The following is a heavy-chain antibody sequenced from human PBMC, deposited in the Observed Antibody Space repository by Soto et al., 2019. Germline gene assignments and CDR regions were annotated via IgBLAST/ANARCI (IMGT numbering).Heavy chain of an antibody. V-gene: IGHV3-33*01. CDR2: IWYDGSNK. CDR1: GFTFSSYG. J-gene: IGHJ1*01. D-gene: IGHD3-3*02. CDR3: ARDPEEMAFAEYFQH. Sequence: GGSLRLSCAASGFTFSSYGMHWVRQAPGKGLEWVAVIWYDGSNKYYADSVKGRFTISRDNSKNTLYLQMNSLRAEDTAVYYCARDPEEMAFAEYFQHWGQGT.